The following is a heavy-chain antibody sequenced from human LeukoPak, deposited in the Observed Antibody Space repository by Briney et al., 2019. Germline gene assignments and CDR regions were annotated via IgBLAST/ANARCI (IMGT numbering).Heavy chain of an antibody. J-gene: IGHJ4*02. V-gene: IGHV3-30*18. Sequence: GGSLRLSCAASGFNFNNYWMSWLRQAPGKGLEWVAVISYDGSNKYYADSVKGRFTISRDNSKNTLYLQMNSLRAEDTAVYYCAKADSGSSYFDYWGQGTLVTVSS. CDR2: ISYDGSNK. CDR3: AKADSGSSYFDY. CDR1: GFNFNNYW. D-gene: IGHD1-26*01.